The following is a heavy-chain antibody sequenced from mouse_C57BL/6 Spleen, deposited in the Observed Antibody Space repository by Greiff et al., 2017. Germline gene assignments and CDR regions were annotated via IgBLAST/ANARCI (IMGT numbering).Heavy chain of an antibody. CDR2: INPGSGGT. V-gene: IGHV1-54*01. CDR3: ARGDGNYRCAY. J-gene: IGHJ3*01. CDR1: GYAFTNYL. Sequence: QVQLQQSGAELVRPGTSVKVSCKASGYAFTNYLIEWVKQRPGQGLEWIGVINPGSGGTNYNEKFKGKATLTADKSSSTAYMQLSSLTSEDSAVYFCARGDGNYRCAYWGQGTLVTVSA. D-gene: IGHD2-1*01.